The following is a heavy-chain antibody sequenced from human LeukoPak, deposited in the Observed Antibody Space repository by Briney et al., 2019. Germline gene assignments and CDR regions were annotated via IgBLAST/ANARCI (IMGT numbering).Heavy chain of an antibody. CDR3: ARTARHWKQQLVKNKRGYYYYYYMDV. CDR1: GGSFSGYY. J-gene: IGHJ6*03. Sequence: SETLSLTCAVYGGSFSGYYWSWIRQPPGKGLEWIGEINHSGSTNYNPSLKSRVTISVDTSKNQFSLKLSSVTAADTAVYYCARTARHWKQQLVKNKRGYYYYYYMDVWGKGTTVTVSS. CDR2: INHSGST. D-gene: IGHD6-13*01. V-gene: IGHV4-34*01.